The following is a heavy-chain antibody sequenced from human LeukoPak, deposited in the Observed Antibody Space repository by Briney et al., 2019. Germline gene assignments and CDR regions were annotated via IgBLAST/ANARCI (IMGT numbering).Heavy chain of an antibody. D-gene: IGHD6-19*01. CDR2: IYSGGST. J-gene: IGHJ5*01. CDR1: GFTVSSNY. V-gene: IGHV3-66*02. Sequence: GGSLRLSYAASGFTVSSNYMSWVRQAPGKGLEWVSVIYSGGSTYYADSVKGRFTISRDNSKNTLYLQMNSLRAEDTAVYYCARAYSSGWFDYWGQGTLVTVSS. CDR3: ARAYSSGWFDY.